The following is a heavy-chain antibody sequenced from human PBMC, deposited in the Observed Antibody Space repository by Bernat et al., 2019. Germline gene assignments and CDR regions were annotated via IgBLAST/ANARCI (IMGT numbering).Heavy chain of an antibody. CDR3: ARRGGPYYYGMDV. CDR2: IYYSGST. V-gene: IGHV4-59*01. Sequence: QVQLQESGPGLVKPSETLSLTCTVSGGSISSYYWSWIRQPPGKGLEWIGYIYYSGSTNYNPSLKSRVTISVDTSKNQFSLKLSSVTAADTAVYYCARRGGPYYYGMDVWGQGTTVTVSS. D-gene: IGHD3-16*01. J-gene: IGHJ6*02. CDR1: GGSISSYY.